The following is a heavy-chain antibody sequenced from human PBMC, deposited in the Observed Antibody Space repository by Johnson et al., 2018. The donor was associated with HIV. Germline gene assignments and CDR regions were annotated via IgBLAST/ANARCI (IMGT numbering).Heavy chain of an antibody. CDR1: GFTFNNAW. V-gene: IGHV3-15*01. CDR3: SREVYQMTAFDI. CDR2: IKSKTDGGAT. J-gene: IGHJ3*02. D-gene: IGHD2-2*01. Sequence: VQLVESGGGGVQPGGSLRLSCAASGFTFNNAWMSWVRQAPGKGLEWVGHIKSKTDGGATDYPAPVKDRFTISRDDSKNTLYLQINSLKTDDTGVYYCSREVYQMTAFDIWGQGTVVTVSS.